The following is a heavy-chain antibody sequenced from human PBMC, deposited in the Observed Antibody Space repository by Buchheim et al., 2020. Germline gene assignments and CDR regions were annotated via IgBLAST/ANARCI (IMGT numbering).Heavy chain of an antibody. V-gene: IGHV3-74*01. CDR2: INPDGSTT. D-gene: IGHD3-16*01. Sequence: EEQLVESGGGLVQPGGSLRLSCAASGFTFSRYWMHWVRQAPGKGLLWVSSINPDGSTTQYADSVKGQFTISRDNAQNTVYLQMNSLRVEDTAVYYCARGLGGGYWGQGTL. J-gene: IGHJ4*02. CDR3: ARGLGGGY. CDR1: GFTFSRYW.